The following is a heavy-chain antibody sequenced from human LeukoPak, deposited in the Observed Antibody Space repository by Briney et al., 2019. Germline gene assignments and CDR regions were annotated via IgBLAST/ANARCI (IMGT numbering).Heavy chain of an antibody. CDR2: INPDSGGT. D-gene: IGHD2-21*01. CDR1: GYTFTGYY. J-gene: IGHJ4*02. V-gene: IGHV1-2*02. Sequence: ASVKVSCKASGYTFTGYYMHWVRQAPGQGLEWKGWINPDSGGTNEAQKFKGRVSLTRDASISTAYMDLSRLSSDDTAVYYCARDRGAITSFDYWGQGTLVTVSS. CDR3: ARDRGAITSFDY.